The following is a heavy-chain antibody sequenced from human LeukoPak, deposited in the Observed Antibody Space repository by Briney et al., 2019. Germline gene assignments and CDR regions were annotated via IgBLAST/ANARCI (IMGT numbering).Heavy chain of an antibody. Sequence: ASVKVSCKASGYTFTSYDINWVRQATGQGLEWMGWMNPNSGNTGYAQKFQGRVTITRNTSISTAYIELSSLRSEDTAVYYCARGSFVASEDTYVDYWGQGTLVTVSS. CDR1: GYTFTSYD. CDR3: ARGSFVASEDTYVDY. J-gene: IGHJ4*02. V-gene: IGHV1-8*03. D-gene: IGHD2-15*01. CDR2: MNPNSGNT.